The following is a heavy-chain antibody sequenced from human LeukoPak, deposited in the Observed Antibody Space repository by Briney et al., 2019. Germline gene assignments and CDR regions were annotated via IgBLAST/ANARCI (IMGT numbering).Heavy chain of an antibody. V-gene: IGHV3-13*01. CDR2: IGTAGDT. CDR1: GFTFSDYD. CDR3: ARVAKERVGGVYYFDY. D-gene: IGHD1-1*01. Sequence: GGSLRLSCAASGFTFSDYDMHWVRHATGKALEWFSAIGTAGDTYYTGSVKGRFTISRENAKNSLYLQMNSLRAGDTAVYYCARVAKERVGGVYYFDYWGQGTLVTVSS. J-gene: IGHJ4*02.